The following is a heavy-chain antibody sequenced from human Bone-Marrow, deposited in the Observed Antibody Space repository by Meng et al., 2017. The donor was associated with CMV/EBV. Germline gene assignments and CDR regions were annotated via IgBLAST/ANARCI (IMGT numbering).Heavy chain of an antibody. Sequence: GSISSGGYYWSWIRQHPGKGLEWIGYIYYSGGTYYNPSLRSRIAISVDTSKNQFSLTLNSVTAADTAVYYCARDNGDYGDPGGMDVWGQGTAVTVSS. CDR2: IYYSGGT. J-gene: IGHJ6*02. CDR3: ARDNGDYGDPGGMDV. D-gene: IGHD4-17*01. CDR1: GSISSGGYY. V-gene: IGHV4-31*02.